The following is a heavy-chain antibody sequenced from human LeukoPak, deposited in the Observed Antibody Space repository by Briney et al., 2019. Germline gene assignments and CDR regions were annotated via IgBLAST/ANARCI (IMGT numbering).Heavy chain of an antibody. D-gene: IGHD2-21*02. V-gene: IGHV5-51*01. CDR1: GYSFTSYW. CDR2: IYPGDSDT. J-gene: IGHJ3*02. CDR3: ARRSSLHCGGDCYGDAFDI. Sequence: GESLKISCKGSGYSFTSYWIGWVRQMPGKGLEWMGIIYPGDSDTRYSPSFQGQVTISADKSISTAYLQWSSLKASDTAMYYCARRSSLHCGGDCYGDAFDIWGQGTVVTVSS.